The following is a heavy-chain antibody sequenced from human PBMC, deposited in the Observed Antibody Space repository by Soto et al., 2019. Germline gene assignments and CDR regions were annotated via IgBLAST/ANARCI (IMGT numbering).Heavy chain of an antibody. D-gene: IGHD3-9*01. V-gene: IGHV4-34*01. CDR3: VRQKGFFDWSSHVTGPRGMDV. J-gene: IGHJ6*02. CDR1: GGSFSGYY. Sequence: QVQLQQWGAGLLKPSETLSLTCAVNGGSFSGYYWNWIRQSAGKGLEWIGRVHHSGTTNYNPSLKSRLTISLDTSKNHVSLRLNCVTAAETAMYYCVRQKGFFDWSSHVTGPRGMDVWGQGTSVSVSS. CDR2: VHHSGTT.